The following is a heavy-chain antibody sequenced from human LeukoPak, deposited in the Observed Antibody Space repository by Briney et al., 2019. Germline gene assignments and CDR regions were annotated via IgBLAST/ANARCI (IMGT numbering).Heavy chain of an antibody. V-gene: IGHV4-34*01. CDR3: ASRDDTHFDY. CDR2: INHSGST. CDR1: GGSFSGYY. D-gene: IGHD1-1*01. Sequence: PSETLSLTCAVYGGSFSGYYWSWIRQPPGKGLEWIGEINHSGSTNYNPSLKSRVTISVDTSKNQFSLKLSSVTAADTAVYYCASRDDTHFDYWGQGTLVTVSS. J-gene: IGHJ4*02.